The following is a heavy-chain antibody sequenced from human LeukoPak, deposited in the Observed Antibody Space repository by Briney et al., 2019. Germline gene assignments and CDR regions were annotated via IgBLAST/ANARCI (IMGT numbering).Heavy chain of an antibody. J-gene: IGHJ4*02. D-gene: IGHD3-10*01. CDR1: GGSISSYY. CDR2: IYYSGST. Sequence: SETLSLTCTVSGGSISSYYWSWIRQPPGKGLEWIGYIYYSGSTNYNPSLKSRVTISVDTSKNQFSLKLSSVTAADTAVYYCAGAQRKSRDLVVRGVLLDYWGQGTLVTVSS. V-gene: IGHV4-59*01. CDR3: AGAQRKSRDLVVRGVLLDY.